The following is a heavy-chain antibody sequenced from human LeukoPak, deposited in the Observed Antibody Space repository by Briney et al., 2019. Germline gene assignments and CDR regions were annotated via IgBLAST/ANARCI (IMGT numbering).Heavy chain of an antibody. D-gene: IGHD3-10*01. Sequence: ETLSLTCAVYGGSFSGYYWSWVRQAPGKGLEWVANIKQDGSEKYYVDSVKGRFTISRDNAKNSLYLQMNSLRAEDTAVYYCARDTSVLLWFGDTNFDYWGQGTLVTVSS. J-gene: IGHJ4*02. CDR2: IKQDGSEK. V-gene: IGHV3-7*01. CDR1: GGSFSGYY. CDR3: ARDTSVLLWFGDTNFDY.